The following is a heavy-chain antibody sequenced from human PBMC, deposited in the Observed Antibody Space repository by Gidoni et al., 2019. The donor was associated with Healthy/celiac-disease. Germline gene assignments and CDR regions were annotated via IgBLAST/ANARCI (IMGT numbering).Heavy chain of an antibody. J-gene: IGHJ4*02. CDR3: ARDSSLIAVAGTLSY. D-gene: IGHD6-19*01. V-gene: IGHV3-33*01. CDR1: GFTFSSYG. Sequence: QVQLVESGGGVVQPGRSLRLSCAASGFTFSSYGMHWVRQAPGKGLEWVAVIWYDGSNKYYADSVKGRFTISRDNSKNTLYLQMNSLRAEDTAVYYCARDSSLIAVAGTLSYWGQGTLVTVSS. CDR2: IWYDGSNK.